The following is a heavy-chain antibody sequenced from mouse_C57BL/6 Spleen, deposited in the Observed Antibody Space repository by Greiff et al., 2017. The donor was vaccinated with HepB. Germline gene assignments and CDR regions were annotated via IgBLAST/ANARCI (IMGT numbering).Heavy chain of an antibody. CDR1: GYTFTSYW. CDR2: IYPSDSET. V-gene: IGHV1-61*01. CDR3: ARGEYYSPFAY. Sequence: QVQLQQPGAELVRPGSSVKLSCKASGYTFTSYWMDWVKQRPGQGLEWIGNIYPSDSETHYNQKFKDKATLTVDKSSSTAYMQLSSLTSEDSAVYYCARGEYYSPFAYWGQGTLVTVSA. J-gene: IGHJ3*01. D-gene: IGHD1-1*01.